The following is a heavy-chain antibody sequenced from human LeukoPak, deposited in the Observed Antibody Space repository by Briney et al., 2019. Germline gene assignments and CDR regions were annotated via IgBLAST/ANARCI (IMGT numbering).Heavy chain of an antibody. CDR1: GFTFSSYD. Sequence: PGGSLRLSCAASGFTFSSYDMHWVRQATGKGLEWVSAIGTAGDTYYPGSVKGRFTISRENAKNSLYLQMNSLRAGDTAVYYCARGDSMGAFDIWGQGTMVTVSS. CDR3: ARGDSMGAFDI. CDR2: IGTAGDT. J-gene: IGHJ3*02. D-gene: IGHD2-21*01. V-gene: IGHV3-13*01.